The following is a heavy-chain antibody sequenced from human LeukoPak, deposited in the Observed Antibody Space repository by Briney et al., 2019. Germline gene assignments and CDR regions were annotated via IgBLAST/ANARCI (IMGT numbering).Heavy chain of an antibody. V-gene: IGHV3-21*01. CDR2: ISITSSDI. Sequence: PGASLRLSCSGSGFTFSSYTMNWVRQAPGKGLEWVSSISITSSDIYYADSVKGRFTISRDNAKNSLYLQMNSLRAEDTAVYYCVRDWDYWGQGTLVTVST. CDR3: VRDWDY. CDR1: GFTFSSYT. J-gene: IGHJ4*02.